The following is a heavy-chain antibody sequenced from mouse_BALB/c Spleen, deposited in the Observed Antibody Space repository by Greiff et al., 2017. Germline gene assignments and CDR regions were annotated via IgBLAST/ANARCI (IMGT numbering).Heavy chain of an antibody. CDR3: ARYGYDVNAMDY. D-gene: IGHD2-14*01. J-gene: IGHJ4*01. Sequence: EVKVEESGPSLVKPSQTLSLTCSVTGDSITSGYWNWIRKFPGNKLEYMGYISYSGSTYYNPSLKSRISITRDTSKNQYYLQLNSVTTEDTATYYCARYGYDVNAMDYWGQGTSVTVSS. V-gene: IGHV3-8*02. CDR2: ISYSGST. CDR1: GDSITSGY.